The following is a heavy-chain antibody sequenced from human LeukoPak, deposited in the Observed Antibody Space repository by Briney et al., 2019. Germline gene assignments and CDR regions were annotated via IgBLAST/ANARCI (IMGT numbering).Heavy chain of an antibody. J-gene: IGHJ6*02. V-gene: IGHV4-39*01. CDR2: IYYSGST. CDR3: ASPGYSSGWDYYHYYYGMDV. D-gene: IGHD6-19*01. CDR1: GGSISSSSYY. Sequence: SETLSLTCTVSGGSISSSSYYWGWIRQPPGKGLEWIGSIYYSGSTYYNPSLKSRVTISVDTSKNQFSLKLSSVTAADTAVYYCASPGYSSGWDYYHYYYGMDVWGQGTTVTVSS.